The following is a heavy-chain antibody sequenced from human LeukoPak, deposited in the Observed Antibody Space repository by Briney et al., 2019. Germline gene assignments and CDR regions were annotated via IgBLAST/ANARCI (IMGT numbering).Heavy chain of an antibody. D-gene: IGHD2-15*01. CDR3: ASQSGYCSGGSCFKSYFDY. J-gene: IGHJ4*02. CDR1: GGSISSSSYY. CDR2: IYYSGST. Sequence: SEALSLTCTVPGGSISSSSYYWGWIRQPPGKGLEWIGSIYYSGSTYYNPSLKSRVTISVDTSKNQFSLKLSSVTAADTAVYYCASQSGYCSGGSCFKSYFDYWGQGTLVTVSS. V-gene: IGHV4-39*07.